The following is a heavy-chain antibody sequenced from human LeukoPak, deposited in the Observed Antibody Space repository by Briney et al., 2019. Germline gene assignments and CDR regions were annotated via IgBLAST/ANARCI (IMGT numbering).Heavy chain of an antibody. Sequence: PGGSLRLSCAASGFTFSSYWMHWVRQAPGKGLVWVSRINSDGSTTSNADSVKGRFAISRDNTKNTLYLQMNSLRAEDTAVYYCARGFSQHVVVVTAIGDYWGQGTLVTVSS. J-gene: IGHJ4*02. CDR1: GFTFSSYW. D-gene: IGHD2-21*02. CDR3: ARGFSQHVVVVTAIGDY. CDR2: INSDGSTT. V-gene: IGHV3-74*01.